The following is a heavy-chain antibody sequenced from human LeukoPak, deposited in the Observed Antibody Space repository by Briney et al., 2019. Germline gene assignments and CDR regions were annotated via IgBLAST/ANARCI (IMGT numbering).Heavy chain of an antibody. D-gene: IGHD3-3*01. Sequence: PGGSLRLSCAAPGFTFSSYAMSSVRQAPGKGLEWDSAISGSGGSTYYAASVKRRFTISSDNSNNTVYLQMNIRRAGDTALYSCAKALDFWSGYFFFDYGGQGSLVTVSS. CDR1: GFTFSSYA. CDR2: ISGSGGST. V-gene: IGHV3-23*01. CDR3: AKALDFWSGYFFFDY. J-gene: IGHJ4*02.